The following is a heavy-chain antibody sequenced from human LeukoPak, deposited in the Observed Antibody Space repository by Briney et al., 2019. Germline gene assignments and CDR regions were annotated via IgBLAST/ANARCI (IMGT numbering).Heavy chain of an antibody. V-gene: IGHV3-23*01. Sequence: PGGSLRLSCAASGFTFSSYAMSWVRQAPGKGLEWVSAISGSGGSTYYADSVRGRFTISRDNSKNTLYLQMNSPRAEDTAIYYCAKYYYDSNGYRIDYWGQGTLVTVSS. CDR3: AKYYYDSNGYRIDY. CDR2: ISGSGGST. CDR1: GFTFSSYA. D-gene: IGHD3-22*01. J-gene: IGHJ4*02.